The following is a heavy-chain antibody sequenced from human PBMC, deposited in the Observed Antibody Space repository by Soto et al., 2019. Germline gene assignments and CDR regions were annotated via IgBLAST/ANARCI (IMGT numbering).Heavy chain of an antibody. CDR3: GGALPVVENPHGMDA. V-gene: IGHV3-21*01. CDR2: ISPSSSYI. CDR1: GFNFNTYS. J-gene: IGHJ6*02. D-gene: IGHD1-26*01. Sequence: GSLRLSCAASGFNFNTYSMNWVRQAPGKGLEWVSSISPSSSYIYHADSMKGRFTISRDNAKNSLYLQMNSLRVEDTAVYYWGGALPVVENPHGMDAWGQGTTVTVSS.